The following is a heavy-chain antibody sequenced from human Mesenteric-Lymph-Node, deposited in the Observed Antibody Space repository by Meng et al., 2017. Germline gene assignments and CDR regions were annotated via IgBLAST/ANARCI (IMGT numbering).Heavy chain of an antibody. J-gene: IGHJ6*02. CDR3: AREVTQTTVTTPFMDV. Sequence: GESLKISCAASGFTFSSYAMHWVRQAPGKGLEWVAVISYDGSNKYYADSVKGRFTISRDNSKNTLYLQMNSLRAEDTAMYYCAREVTQTTVTTPFMDVWGQGTTVTVSS. V-gene: IGHV3-30*07. CDR2: ISYDGSNK. D-gene: IGHD4-17*01. CDR1: GFTFSSYA.